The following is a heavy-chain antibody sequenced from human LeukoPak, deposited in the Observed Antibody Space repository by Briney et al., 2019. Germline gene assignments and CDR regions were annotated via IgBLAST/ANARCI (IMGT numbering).Heavy chain of an antibody. V-gene: IGHV3-23*01. CDR2: IYDDNT. CDR1: GFTVSAYA. D-gene: IGHD3-10*01. CDR3: AARKVRGVWFYLDY. J-gene: IGHJ4*02. Sequence: PGVSLRLSCAASGFTVSAYAMAWVRQAPGKGLEWVSTIYDDNTYYADSVKGRFAISTDNSKNTLYLQMNSLRVEDTAEYFCAARKVRGVWFYLDYWGQGTLVTVSS.